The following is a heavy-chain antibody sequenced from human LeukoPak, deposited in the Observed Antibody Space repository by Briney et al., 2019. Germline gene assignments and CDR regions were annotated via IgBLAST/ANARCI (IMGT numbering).Heavy chain of an antibody. CDR2: ISGSGGST. J-gene: IGHJ4*02. CDR1: GFTFSSYA. D-gene: IGHD1-7*01. CDR3: ARSYGGTTIGSGDY. Sequence: GGSLRLSCAASGFTFSSYAMSWVRQAPGKGLEWVSAISGSGGSTYYADSVKGRFTISRDNSKNTLYLQMNSLRAEDTAVYYCARSYGGTTIGSGDYWGQGTLVTVSS. V-gene: IGHV3-23*01.